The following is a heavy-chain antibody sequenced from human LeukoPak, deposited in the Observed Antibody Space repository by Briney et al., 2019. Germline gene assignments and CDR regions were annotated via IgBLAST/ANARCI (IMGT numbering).Heavy chain of an antibody. CDR1: GFTFSNYA. D-gene: IGHD4-17*01. V-gene: IGHV3-23*01. Sequence: GGSLRLSCAASGFTFSNYAMTWVRQAPGKGQESILVISGTGAFTYYAHSVKGRFTISRDNSTNTLYIQMNSLRAEDTTIYYCAKGHSDYGTGFDLWGRGTLVTVSS. J-gene: IGHJ4*02. CDR3: AKGHSDYGTGFDL. CDR2: ISGTGAFT.